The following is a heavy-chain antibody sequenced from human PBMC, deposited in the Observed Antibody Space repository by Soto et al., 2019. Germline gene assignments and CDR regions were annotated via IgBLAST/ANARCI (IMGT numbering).Heavy chain of an antibody. Sequence: SETLSLTCTVSGGSISGYYWSWIRQPPGKGLEWIGYIYYSGSINYNPSLKSRITISVDTSKNQLSLKLTSVSAADTAVYYCARQPPDTAAFDIWGQGTMVTVSS. CDR2: IYYSGSI. D-gene: IGHD5-18*01. J-gene: IGHJ3*02. CDR3: ARQPPDTAAFDI. V-gene: IGHV4-59*08. CDR1: GGSISGYY.